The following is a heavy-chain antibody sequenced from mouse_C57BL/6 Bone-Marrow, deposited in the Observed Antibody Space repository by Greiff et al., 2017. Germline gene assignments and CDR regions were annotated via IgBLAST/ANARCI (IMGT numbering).Heavy chain of an antibody. CDR1: GFNIKDYY. V-gene: IGHV14-2*01. Sequence: VQLQQSGAELVKPGASVKLSCTASGFNIKDYYMHWVKQRTEQGLEWIGRIDPEDGETKYAPKFQGKATITADTSSNTAYLQLSSLTSEDTAVYDCASPLYDGYYSYAMDYWGQGTSVTVSS. D-gene: IGHD2-3*01. CDR3: ASPLYDGYYSYAMDY. CDR2: IDPEDGET. J-gene: IGHJ4*01.